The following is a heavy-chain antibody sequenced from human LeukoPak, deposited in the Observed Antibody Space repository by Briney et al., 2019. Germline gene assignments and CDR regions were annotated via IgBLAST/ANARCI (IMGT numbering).Heavy chain of an antibody. CDR2: INHSGST. Sequence: SETLSLTCAVYGGSFSGYYWSWIRQPPGKGLEWIGEINHSGSTNYNPSLKSRVTISVDTSKNQFSLKLSSVTAADTAVYYCARGPIGYSYGYGGRAFDIWGQGTMVTVSS. J-gene: IGHJ3*02. CDR1: GGSFSGYY. D-gene: IGHD5-18*01. V-gene: IGHV4-34*01. CDR3: ARGPIGYSYGYGGRAFDI.